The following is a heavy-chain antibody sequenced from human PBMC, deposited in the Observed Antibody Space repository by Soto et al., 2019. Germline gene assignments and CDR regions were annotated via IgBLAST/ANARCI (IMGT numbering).Heavy chain of an antibody. CDR2: IIPIFGTA. J-gene: IGHJ4*02. V-gene: IGHV1-69*13. D-gene: IGHD2-15*01. Sequence: ALVKVSCKASGGTFSSYAISWVRQAPGQGLEWMGGIIPIFGTANYAQKFQGRVTITADESTSTAYMELSSLRSEDTAVYYCARVRGSQTTDYWGQGTLVTVSS. CDR1: GGTFSSYA. CDR3: ARVRGSQTTDY.